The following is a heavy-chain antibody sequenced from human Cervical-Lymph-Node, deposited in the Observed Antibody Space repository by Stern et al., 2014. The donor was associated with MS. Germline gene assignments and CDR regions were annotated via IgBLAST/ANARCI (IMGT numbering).Heavy chain of an antibody. CDR3: ARGDRRLRAFDL. J-gene: IGHJ3*01. V-gene: IGHV4-61*02. Sequence: VQLVESGPGLVKPSQTLSLTCTVSGASMTTGSYYWNWIRQPAGKGLEWIGQIYTSGSASYHPSLKNRFGRSFDPPKNQFPLTRTSGTAADTAVYYCARGDRRLRAFDLWGQGTMVTVSS. D-gene: IGHD2-21*02. CDR1: GASMTTGSYY. CDR2: IYTSGSA.